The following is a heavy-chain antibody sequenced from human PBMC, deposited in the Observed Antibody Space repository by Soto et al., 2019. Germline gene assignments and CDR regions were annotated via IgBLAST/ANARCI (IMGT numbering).Heavy chain of an antibody. CDR3: ARGWRFDP. Sequence: PSETLSLTCGVSGGSFSGYQLNWIRQSPGQGLEWIGEINHSGTTKYNPSLESRINLSVDTSKRQFSLKMFSVTAADTAIYYCARGWRFDPWGQGTQVTVSS. J-gene: IGHJ5*02. D-gene: IGHD1-1*01. V-gene: IGHV4-34*01. CDR2: INHSGTT. CDR1: GGSFSGYQ.